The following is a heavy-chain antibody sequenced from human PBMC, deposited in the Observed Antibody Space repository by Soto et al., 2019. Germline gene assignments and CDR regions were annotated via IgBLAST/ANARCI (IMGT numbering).Heavy chain of an antibody. D-gene: IGHD2-21*01. CDR1: GFTFSSYG. Sequence: QVQLVESGGGVVQPGRSLRLSCAASGFTFSSYGMHWVRQAPGKGLEWVAVIWYDGSNKYYADSVKGRFTISRDNSKNTLYLQMNSLRAEDTAVYYCARDSLDLTLFHIFYYYYGMDVWGQGTTVTVSS. CDR2: IWYDGSNK. V-gene: IGHV3-33*01. CDR3: ARDSLDLTLFHIFYYYYGMDV. J-gene: IGHJ6*02.